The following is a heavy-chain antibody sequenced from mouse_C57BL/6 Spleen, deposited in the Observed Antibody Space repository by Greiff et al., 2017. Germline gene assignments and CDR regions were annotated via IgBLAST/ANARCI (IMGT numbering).Heavy chain of an antibody. D-gene: IGHD2-3*01. J-gene: IGHJ3*01. Sequence: VQLQQSGAELVRPGASVTLSCKASGYTFTDYEMHWVKQTPVHGLEWIGAIDPETGGTAYNQKFKGKAILTADKSSSTAYMELRSLTSVDSAVYYCTREGYDGYSFAYWGQGTLVTVSA. V-gene: IGHV1-15*01. CDR2: IDPETGGT. CDR1: GYTFTDYE. CDR3: TREGYDGYSFAY.